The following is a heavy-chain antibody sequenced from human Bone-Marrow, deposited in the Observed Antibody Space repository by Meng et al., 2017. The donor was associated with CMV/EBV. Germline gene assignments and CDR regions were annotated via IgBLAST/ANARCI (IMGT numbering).Heavy chain of an antibody. Sequence: ETLSLTCAASGFTFSSYSVNWVRQAPGKGLEWVAYISSTSKTLYYSDSVKGRFTISRDNAKNSLYLQMNVLRDEDTAVYYCARGSIRGYYFDDWGQGTLVTVSS. CDR1: GFTFSSYS. CDR2: ISSTSKTL. D-gene: IGHD3-10*01. CDR3: ARGSIRGYYFDD. V-gene: IGHV3-48*02. J-gene: IGHJ4*02.